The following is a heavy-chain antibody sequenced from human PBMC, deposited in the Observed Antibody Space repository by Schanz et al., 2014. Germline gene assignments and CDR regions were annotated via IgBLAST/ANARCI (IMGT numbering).Heavy chain of an antibody. CDR3: VRDSFFAFDY. CDR1: GFTFSDYY. CDR2: VSRSTPDI. V-gene: IGHV3-11*06. D-gene: IGHD3-3*01. J-gene: IGHJ4*02. Sequence: QVQLVESGGGLVKPGGSLRLSCAASGFTFSDYYMNWVRQAPGKGLEWVSYVSRSTPDIYYADSVKGRFTMSRDNAKNSVFLQMNSLRAEDTAVYYCVRDSFFAFDYWGQGTLVTVSS.